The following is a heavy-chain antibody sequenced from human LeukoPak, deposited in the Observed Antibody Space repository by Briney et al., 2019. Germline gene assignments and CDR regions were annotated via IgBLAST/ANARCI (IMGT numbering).Heavy chain of an antibody. V-gene: IGHV3-66*01. Sequence: PGGSLRLSCAASGFTFSSYSMSWVRQAPGKGLEWVSLIYGADSTYYADSVKGRFTISRDNSKNTLYLQMNSLRAEDTAVYYCARSGFGRLYYYGVDVWGEGTTVTVS. D-gene: IGHD3-10*01. CDR1: GFTFSSYS. J-gene: IGHJ6*02. CDR3: ARSGFGRLYYYGVDV. CDR2: IYGADST.